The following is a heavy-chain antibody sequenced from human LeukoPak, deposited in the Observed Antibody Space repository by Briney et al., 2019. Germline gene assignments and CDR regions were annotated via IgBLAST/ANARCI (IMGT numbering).Heavy chain of an antibody. CDR1: GFTFSSYW. V-gene: IGHV3-73*01. D-gene: IGHD6-13*01. Sequence: GGSLRLSCSASGFTFSSYWMSWVRQASGKGLEWVGRIRSKANSYATAYAASVKGRFTISRDDSKNTAYLQMNSLKTEDTAVYYCTRHARSSIAAAGTDYWGQGTLVTVSS. CDR2: IRSKANSYAT. J-gene: IGHJ4*02. CDR3: TRHARSSIAAAGTDY.